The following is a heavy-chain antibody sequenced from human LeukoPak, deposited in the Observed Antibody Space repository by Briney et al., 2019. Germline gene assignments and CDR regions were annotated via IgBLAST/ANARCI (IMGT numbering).Heavy chain of an antibody. CDR3: TRAPHPRCSSSDCYLDY. CDR2: IQAKAYGGAT. Sequence: GGSLRLSCSTSGFTFGDYAMSWVRQAPGKGLKWVGFIQAKAYGGATKYAASVNGRFSISRDDSQSIANLQMNDLKTEDTAVYYCTRAPHPRCSSSDCYLDYWGQGTLVTVSS. J-gene: IGHJ4*02. V-gene: IGHV3-49*04. CDR1: GFTFGDYA. D-gene: IGHD2-2*01.